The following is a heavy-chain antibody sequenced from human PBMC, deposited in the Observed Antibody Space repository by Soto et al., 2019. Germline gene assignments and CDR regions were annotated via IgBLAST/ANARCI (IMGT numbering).Heavy chain of an antibody. V-gene: IGHV3-9*01. J-gene: IGHJ4*02. CDR1: GFTFDDYA. Sequence: GGCLRLSCAASGFTFDDYAMHWVRQAPGKGLEWVSGISGNSGSIGYADSVTRPFTISRQNAKTCLYLQMTSRRAEDPALSYCAKEFQYPSTWYYGPCFAYWGQGPL. CDR3: AKEFQYPSTWYYGPCFAY. D-gene: IGHD6-13*01. CDR2: ISGNSGSI.